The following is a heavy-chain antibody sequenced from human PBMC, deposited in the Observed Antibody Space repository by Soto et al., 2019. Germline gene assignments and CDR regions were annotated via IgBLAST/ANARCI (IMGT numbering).Heavy chain of an antibody. CDR3: AKGGYSHGYIDH. CDR2: ITSSGATT. V-gene: IGHV3-23*01. D-gene: IGHD5-18*01. J-gene: IGHJ4*02. Sequence: GSLRLSCAASGFTFMWYAMSWVRQAPGKGLEWVSSITSSGATTYYADSVKGRFIISRDNSKNTLHLQMNSLRAEDTAVYYCAKGGYSHGYIDHWGQGTLVTVSS. CDR1: GFTFMWYA.